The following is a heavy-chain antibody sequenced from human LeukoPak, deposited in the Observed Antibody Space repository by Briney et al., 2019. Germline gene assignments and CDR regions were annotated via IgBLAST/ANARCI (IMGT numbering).Heavy chain of an antibody. J-gene: IGHJ6*02. CDR3: ARTRRHYYGSGKNLTPWPAGFDV. Sequence: AETLSLTCTVFTGSFSDYYWTWIRQSPGKGLEWIGYSGSGDYNPSLKSRVTISVDTSKRHFSLTLSSVTAAYTAIYYCARTRRHYYGSGKNLTPWPAGFDVWGQGTTVIVS. V-gene: IGHV4-59*01. CDR2: SGSG. D-gene: IGHD3-10*01. CDR1: TGSFSDYY.